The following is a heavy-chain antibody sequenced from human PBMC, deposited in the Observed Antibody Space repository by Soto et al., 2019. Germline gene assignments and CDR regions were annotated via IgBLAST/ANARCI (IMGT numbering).Heavy chain of an antibody. CDR2: ISYDETQK. V-gene: IGHV3-30*18. J-gene: IGHJ4*02. CDR3: AKTKHGAYGASFFDS. D-gene: IGHD4-17*01. CDR1: GFTFSSYG. Sequence: QVHLVESGGGVVQPGRSLRLSCEASGFTFSSYGMHWVRQAPGKGLEWVALISYDETQKYYADSVKGRFTISRDNSXXTLHLQMNSLSAEDTAVYYWAKTKHGAYGASFFDSWGQGTPVTVSS.